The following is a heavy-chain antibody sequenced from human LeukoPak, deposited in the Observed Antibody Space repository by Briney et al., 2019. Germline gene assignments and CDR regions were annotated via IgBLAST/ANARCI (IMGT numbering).Heavy chain of an antibody. CDR2: ISGSGGST. CDR1: GFTFSSYA. Sequence: PGGSLRLSCAASGFTFSSYAMSWVRQAPGKGLEWVLAISGSGGSTYYADSVKGRFTISRDNSKNTLYLQMNSLRAEDTAVYYCAKGAVVVPAAMAPTSQNWFDPWGQGTLVTVSS. D-gene: IGHD2-2*01. J-gene: IGHJ5*02. V-gene: IGHV3-23*01. CDR3: AKGAVVVPAAMAPTSQNWFDP.